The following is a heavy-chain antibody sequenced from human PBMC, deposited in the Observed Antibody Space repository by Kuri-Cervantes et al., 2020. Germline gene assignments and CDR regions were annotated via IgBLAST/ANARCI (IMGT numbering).Heavy chain of an antibody. V-gene: IGHV3-21*01. CDR3: ARDLFGYYYYYMDV. Sequence: GESLKISCAASGFTFSSYSMNWVRQAPGKGLGWVSSISSSSSYIYYADSVKGRFTISRDNAKNSLYLQMNSLRAEDTAVYYCARDLFGYYYYYMDVWGKGTTVTVSS. CDR2: ISSSSSYI. CDR1: GFTFSSYS. D-gene: IGHD3-3*01. J-gene: IGHJ6*03.